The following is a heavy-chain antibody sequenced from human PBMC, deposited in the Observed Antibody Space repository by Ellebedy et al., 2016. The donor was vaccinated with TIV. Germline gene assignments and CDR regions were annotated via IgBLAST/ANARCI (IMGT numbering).Heavy chain of an antibody. D-gene: IGHD3-9*01. V-gene: IGHV1-3*01. CDR2: INAGNGNT. CDR1: GYTFTSYA. CDR3: ERAGRVLRYFAYYYGMDV. J-gene: IGHJ6*02. Sequence: AASVKVSCKASGYTFTSYAMHWVRQAPGQRLEWMGWINAGNGNTKYSQKFQGRVTITRDTSASTAYMELSSLRSEDTAVSYCERAGRVLRYFAYYYGMDVWGQGTTVTVSS.